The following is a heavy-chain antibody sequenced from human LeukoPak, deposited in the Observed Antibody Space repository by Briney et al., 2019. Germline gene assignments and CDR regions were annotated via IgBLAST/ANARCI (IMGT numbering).Heavy chain of an antibody. CDR2: INPNSGGT. CDR1: GYTFTGYY. Sequence: ASVKVSCKASGYTFTGYYMHWVRQAPGQGLEWMGWINPNSGGTNYAQKLQGRVTMPRDTSISTAYMELSRLRSDDTAVYYCAREPPPDDSSSWKSDLNWFDPWGQGTLVPVSS. J-gene: IGHJ5*02. D-gene: IGHD6-13*01. V-gene: IGHV1-2*02. CDR3: AREPPPDDSSSWKSDLNWFDP.